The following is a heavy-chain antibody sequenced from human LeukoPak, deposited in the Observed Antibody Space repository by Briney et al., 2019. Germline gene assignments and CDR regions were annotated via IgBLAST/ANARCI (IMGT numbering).Heavy chain of an antibody. Sequence: GGSLRLSCAASGFTFSGYAMNWVRQAPGKGLEWVSGISGSGAGTYHADSVKGRFTISRDNSKNTLYLQMNSLRADDTAVYYCAKMVREFYTISYYFDYWGQGTLVTVSS. CDR1: GFTFSGYA. CDR2: ISGSGAGT. D-gene: IGHD2-8*01. V-gene: IGHV3-23*01. CDR3: AKMVREFYTISYYFDY. J-gene: IGHJ4*02.